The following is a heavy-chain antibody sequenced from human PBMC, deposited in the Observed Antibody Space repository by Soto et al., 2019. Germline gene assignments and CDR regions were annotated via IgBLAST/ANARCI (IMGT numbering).Heavy chain of an antibody. CDR2: ISYDGSNK. V-gene: IGHV3-30*03. CDR3: VRDINDFWTGYSERVYGTDV. D-gene: IGHD3-3*01. J-gene: IGHJ6*01. Sequence: GGSLRLSCVVSGFIFSDYGFHWVRQAPGKGLEWVAVISYDGSNKNYADSVKGRFTTSRDSSKNTLFMQMNSLRPEDTAVYYCVRDINDFWTGYSERVYGTDVWGQGTTVTVSS. CDR1: GFIFSDYG.